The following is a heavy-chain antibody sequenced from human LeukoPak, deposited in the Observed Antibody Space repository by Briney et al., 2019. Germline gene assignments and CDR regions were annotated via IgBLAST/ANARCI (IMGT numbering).Heavy chain of an antibody. CDR3: ARENLIGADASGSIRPIDF. CDR1: GDSVSSNSAA. D-gene: IGHD2-8*01. J-gene: IGHJ4*02. V-gene: IGHV6-1*01. Sequence: SQTLSLTCAISGDSVSSNSAAWNWIRQSPSRGLEWLGRTYYRSTWYNDYAVSVKSRITINPDTSKNQFSLQLNSVTPEDTAVYFCARENLIGADASGSIRPIDFWGQGTLVTVSS. CDR2: TYYRSTWYN.